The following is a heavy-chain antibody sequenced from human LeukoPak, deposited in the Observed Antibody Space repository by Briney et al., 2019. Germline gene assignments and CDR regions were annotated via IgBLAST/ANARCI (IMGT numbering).Heavy chain of an antibody. J-gene: IGHJ4*02. CDR1: GYSFTSYW. Sequence: GGSLKISCKGSGYSFTSYWSGWVRQMPGKGLEWMGNIYPGDSDTRYSPSFQGQVTISADKSISTAYLQWSSLKASDTAMYYCARPAKGGSSWPYYFDYWGEGTLVTVSS. CDR2: IYPGDSDT. V-gene: IGHV5-51*01. D-gene: IGHD6-13*01. CDR3: ARPAKGGSSWPYYFDY.